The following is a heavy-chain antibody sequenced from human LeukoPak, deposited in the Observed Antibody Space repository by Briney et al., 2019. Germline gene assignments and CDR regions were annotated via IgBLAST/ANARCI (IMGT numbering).Heavy chain of an antibody. CDR2: MNPNSGNT. V-gene: IGHV1-8*01. D-gene: IGHD3-22*01. CDR3: ARGRRDSSGYYY. Sequence: GASVKVSCKASGYTFTSYDINWVRQATGQGLEWMGWMNPNSGNTGYAQKFQGGVTMTRNTSISTAYMELSSLRSEDTAVYYCARGRRDSSGYYYWGQGTLVTVSS. CDR1: GYTFTSYD. J-gene: IGHJ4*02.